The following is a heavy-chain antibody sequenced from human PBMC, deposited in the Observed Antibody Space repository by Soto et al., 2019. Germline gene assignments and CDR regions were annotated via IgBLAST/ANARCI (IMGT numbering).Heavy chain of an antibody. V-gene: IGHV4-59*02. CDR2: TSYTGNT. Sequence: LSATLSLTCFVFGGSVTSQHWSWIRQFAWQGLEWIAYTSYTGNTNYNPSLQSRVTISLDTSKNQLSLKLTSMTAADTAVYYWESFMNRRPPRYSVSW. CDR1: GGSVTSQH. D-gene: IGHD2-15*01. J-gene: IGHJ5*01. CDR3: ESFMNRRPPRYSVS.